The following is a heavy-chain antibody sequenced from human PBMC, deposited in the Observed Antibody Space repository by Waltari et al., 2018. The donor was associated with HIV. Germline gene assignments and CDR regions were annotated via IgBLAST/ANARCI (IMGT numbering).Heavy chain of an antibody. CDR1: GGTFSSYA. V-gene: IGHV1-69*12. CDR2: IPPIFGTA. D-gene: IGHD5-18*01. J-gene: IGHJ4*02. CDR3: ARGWAASIWLPYFDY. Sequence: QVQLVQSGAEVKKPGSSVKVSCKASGGTFSSYAISWVRQAPGQGLEWMVRIPPIFGTANYAPKFQGRVTITADESTSTAYMELSSLRSEDTAVYYCARGWAASIWLPYFDYWGQGTLVTVSS.